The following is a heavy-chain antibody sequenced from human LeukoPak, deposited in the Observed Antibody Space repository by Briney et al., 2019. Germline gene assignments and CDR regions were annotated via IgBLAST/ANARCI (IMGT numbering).Heavy chain of an antibody. CDR2: ISGSGGST. CDR1: GFTFRSYA. V-gene: IGHV3-23*01. Sequence: QPGGSLRLSCAAYGFTFRSYAMSWVRQAPGKGLEWVSAISGSGGSTYYADSVKGRFTISRDNSKNTLYLQMNSLRAEDTAVYYCAKDQFWSGLTTMDVWGQGTTVTVSS. CDR3: AKDQFWSGLTTMDV. D-gene: IGHD3-3*01. J-gene: IGHJ6*02.